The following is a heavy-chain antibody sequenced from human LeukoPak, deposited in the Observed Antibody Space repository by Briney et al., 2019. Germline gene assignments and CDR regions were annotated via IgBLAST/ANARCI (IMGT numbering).Heavy chain of an antibody. CDR3: ARLGVATPFDY. J-gene: IGHJ4*02. D-gene: IGHD5-12*01. V-gene: IGHV4-39*01. CDR1: GGSISSSSYY. CDR2: IYYSGST. Sequence: SETLSLTCTVSGGSISSSSYYWGWIRQPPGKGLEWIGSIYYSGSTYFNPSLKSRVTISGDTSKNQFSLKLSSVTAADTAVYYRARLGVATPFDYWGQGTLVTVSS.